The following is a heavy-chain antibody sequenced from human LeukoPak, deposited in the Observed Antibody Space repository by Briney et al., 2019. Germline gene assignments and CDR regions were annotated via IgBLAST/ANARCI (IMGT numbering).Heavy chain of an antibody. Sequence: ASVKVSCKASGYTFTSYYMHWVRQAPGQGLEWMGIINPSGGSTSYAQKFQGRVTMTTDTSTSTAYMELRSLRSDDTAVYYCARDRLEGFIAAAGTDFDYWGQGTLVTVSS. CDR3: ARDRLEGFIAAAGTDFDY. J-gene: IGHJ4*02. CDR1: GYTFTSYY. CDR2: INPSGGST. D-gene: IGHD6-13*01. V-gene: IGHV1-46*01.